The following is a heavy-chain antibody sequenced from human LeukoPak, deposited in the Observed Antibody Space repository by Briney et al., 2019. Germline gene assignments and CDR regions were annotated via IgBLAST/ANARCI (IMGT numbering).Heavy chain of an antibody. D-gene: IGHD6-6*01. J-gene: IGHJ6*03. CDR3: CIAARPASYYYYMDV. Sequence: SVKVSCKASGGTFSSYAISWVRQAPGQGLEWMGRIIPILGIANYAQKFQGRVTITTDESTSTAYMELSSLRSEDTAVYYCCIAARPASYYYYMDVWGKGTTVTVSS. CDR1: GGTFSSYA. V-gene: IGHV1-69*04. CDR2: IIPILGIA.